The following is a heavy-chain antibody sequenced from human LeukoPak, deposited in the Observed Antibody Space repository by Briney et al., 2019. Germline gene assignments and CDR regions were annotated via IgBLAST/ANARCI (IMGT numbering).Heavy chain of an antibody. CDR1: GGSISSGDYY. CDR2: IYYSGST. V-gene: IGHV4-61*08. Sequence: SETLSLTCTVSGGSISSGDYYWSWIRQPPGKGLEWIGYIYYSGSTNYNPSLKSRVTISVDTSKNQFSLKLSSVTAADTAVYYCARDSADNYYYYMDVWGKGTTVTVSS. J-gene: IGHJ6*03. CDR3: ARDSADNYYYYMDV. D-gene: IGHD3-10*01.